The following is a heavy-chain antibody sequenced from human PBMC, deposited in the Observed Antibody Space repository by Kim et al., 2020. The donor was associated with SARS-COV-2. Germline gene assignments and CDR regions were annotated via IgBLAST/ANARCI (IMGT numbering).Heavy chain of an antibody. V-gene: IGHV3-30*02. CDR3: AKGVYDSSGYHLYDAFDI. D-gene: IGHD3-22*01. Sequence: KGRFTISRDNSKNTLYLQMNSLRAEDTAVYYCAKGVYDSSGYHLYDAFDIWGQGTMVTVSS. J-gene: IGHJ3*02.